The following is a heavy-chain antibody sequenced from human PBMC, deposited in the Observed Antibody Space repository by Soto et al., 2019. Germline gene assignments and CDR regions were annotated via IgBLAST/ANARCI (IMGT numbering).Heavy chain of an antibody. CDR3: ARRWGRTFDY. J-gene: IGHJ4*02. CDR1: GGSITSGRYY. V-gene: IGHV4-31*03. D-gene: IGHD7-27*01. Sequence: SETLSLTCTVSGGSITSGRYYWSWIRQHPGKGLEWIGYIYYSGNTYYNPSLKSRVTISVDTSKNQFSLKLSSVTAADTAVYYCARRWGRTFDYWGQGTLVTVSS. CDR2: IYYSGNT.